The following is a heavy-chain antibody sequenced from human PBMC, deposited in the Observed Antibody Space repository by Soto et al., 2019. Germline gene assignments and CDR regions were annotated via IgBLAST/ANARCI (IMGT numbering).Heavy chain of an antibody. CDR3: ARGRYVDY. V-gene: IGHV1-18*01. CDR1: GYTFTSYG. Sequence: QVHLVQSGAEVRKPGASVKVSCKGSGYTFTSYGIAWVRQAPGQGLEWLGWISAHNDNTNYAQKVQGRVTVTRDTPTSTAYMERRNLRSDDTAVYYCARGRYVDYWGQGALVTVSS. CDR2: ISAHNDNT. J-gene: IGHJ4*02. D-gene: IGHD1-1*01.